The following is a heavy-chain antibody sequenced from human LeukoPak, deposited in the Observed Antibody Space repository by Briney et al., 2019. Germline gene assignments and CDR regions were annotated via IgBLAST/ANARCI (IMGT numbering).Heavy chain of an antibody. CDR2: ISGNGGSA. V-gene: IGHV3-23*01. Sequence: PGGSLRLSCAASRFTFSSYAMSWVRQAPGEGLEWVSTISGNGGSAYYADSVTGRFIISRDNSKSTLYLQMNSLRADDTAVYYCAKYPSLSGTGGFGYFEFWGQGTLVTVSS. CDR3: AKYPSLSGTGGFGYFEF. CDR1: RFTFSSYA. D-gene: IGHD3-10*01. J-gene: IGHJ4*02.